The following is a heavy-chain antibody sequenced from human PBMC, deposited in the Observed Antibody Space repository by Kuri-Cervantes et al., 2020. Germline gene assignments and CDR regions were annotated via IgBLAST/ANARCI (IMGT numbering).Heavy chain of an antibody. J-gene: IGHJ4*02. CDR1: GGSFSDYY. D-gene: IGHD1-7*01. V-gene: IGHV4-34*01. CDR3: ARGKRYNWNYGGNFDY. Sequence: SETLSLTCAVYGGSFSDYYWSWIRQPPGKGLEWIGEINHSGSTNYNPSLKSRVTISVDTSKNQFSLKLSSVTAADTAVYYCARGKRYNWNYGGNFDYWGQGTLVTVSS. CDR2: INHSGST.